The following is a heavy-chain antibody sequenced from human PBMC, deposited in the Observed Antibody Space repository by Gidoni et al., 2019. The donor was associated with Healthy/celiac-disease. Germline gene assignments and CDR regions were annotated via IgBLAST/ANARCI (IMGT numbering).Heavy chain of an antibody. CDR2: IWYDGSNK. CDR3: ARPPTSYYYDSSGYYPY. J-gene: IGHJ4*02. D-gene: IGHD3-22*01. Sequence: QVQLVESGGGVVQPGRSLRLSCAASGFTFSSHGMHWVRQAPGKGLEWVAVIWYDGSNKYYADSVKGRFTISRDNSKNTLYLQMNSLRAEDTAVYYCARPPTSYYYDSSGYYPYWGQGTLVTVSS. V-gene: IGHV3-33*01. CDR1: GFTFSSHG.